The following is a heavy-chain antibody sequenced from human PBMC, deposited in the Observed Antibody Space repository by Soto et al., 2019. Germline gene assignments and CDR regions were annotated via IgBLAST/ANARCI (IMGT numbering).Heavy chain of an antibody. V-gene: IGHV3-30-3*01. Sequence: QVQLVESGGGVVQPGRSLRLSCAPSGFTFSSYSIHWVRQPPGKGLDWVAVVYYDETNKYYTDSVRGRSTITRDNSKNTVYMQMNSQTTDDTAVYYCARGTNWGAREYFDYWGQGTLVTVSS. CDR2: VYYDETNK. CDR1: GFTFSSYS. CDR3: ARGTNWGAREYFDY. D-gene: IGHD7-27*01. J-gene: IGHJ4*02.